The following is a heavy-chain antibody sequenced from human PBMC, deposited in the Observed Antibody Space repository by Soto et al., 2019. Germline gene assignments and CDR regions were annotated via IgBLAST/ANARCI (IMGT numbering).Heavy chain of an antibody. CDR2: ISYDGSNK. Sequence: QVQLVESGGGVVQPGRSLRLSCAASGFTFSSYGMHWVRQAPGKGLEWVAVISYDGSNKYYADSVKGRFTISRDNSKNTLYLQMNSLRAEDTAVYYCAKDTPDYGDYPDWYFDLWGRGTLVTVSS. V-gene: IGHV3-30*18. J-gene: IGHJ2*01. CDR1: GFTFSSYG. CDR3: AKDTPDYGDYPDWYFDL. D-gene: IGHD4-17*01.